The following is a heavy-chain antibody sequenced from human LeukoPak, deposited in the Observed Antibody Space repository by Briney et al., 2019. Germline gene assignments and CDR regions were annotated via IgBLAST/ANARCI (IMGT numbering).Heavy chain of an antibody. V-gene: IGHV1-8*01. CDR2: MNSNSGNT. CDR3: ARGSGSAGRDWSVP. J-gene: IGHJ5*02. Sequence: ASVKVSCKASGYTFTSRDINWVRQATGQGLEWMGWMNSNSGNTGSAQKFQGRLTMTRGTSISTAYMELRSLTSDDTAVYYCARGSGSAGRDWSVPWGQGTLVTVSS. D-gene: IGHD1-26*01. CDR1: GYTFTSRD.